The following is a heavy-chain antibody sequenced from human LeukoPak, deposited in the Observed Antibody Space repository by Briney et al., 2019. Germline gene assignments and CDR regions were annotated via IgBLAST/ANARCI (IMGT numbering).Heavy chain of an antibody. CDR1: GFSFGDYG. J-gene: IGHJ6*03. D-gene: IGHD3-10*01. V-gene: IGHV3-30*02. CDR3: AKGDSGSYYYYMNV. CDR2: IEYDGSDK. Sequence: QPGGSLRLSCVASGFSFGDYGMHWVRQAPGKGLEWMAFIEYDGSDKFYADSVKGRITISRDNSKNTLYLQTNGLKIEDTAVYFCAKGDSGSYYYYMNVWGKGTTVIVSS.